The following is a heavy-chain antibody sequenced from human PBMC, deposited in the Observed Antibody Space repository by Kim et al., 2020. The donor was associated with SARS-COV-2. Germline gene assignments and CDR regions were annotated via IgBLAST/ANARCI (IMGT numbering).Heavy chain of an antibody. Sequence: ASVKVSCKASGYTFTSYGISWVRQAPGQGLEWMGWISAYNGNTNYAQKLQGRVTMTTDTSTSTAYMELRSLRSDDTAVYYCARDQYYYGSGSFDYWGQGTLVTVSS. D-gene: IGHD3-10*01. CDR3: ARDQYYYGSGSFDY. J-gene: IGHJ4*02. V-gene: IGHV1-18*01. CDR1: GYTFTSYG. CDR2: ISAYNGNT.